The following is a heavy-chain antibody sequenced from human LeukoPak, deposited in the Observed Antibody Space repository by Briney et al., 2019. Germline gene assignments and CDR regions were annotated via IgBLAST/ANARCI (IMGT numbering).Heavy chain of an antibody. CDR3: ARFGGYNFDY. D-gene: IGHD6-25*01. J-gene: IGHJ4*02. CDR1: GGSFSGYY. Sequence: KPSETLSLTCAVYGGSFSGYYWSWIRQPAGKGLEWIGRIYTSGSTNYNPSLKSRVTISVDTSKNQFSLKLSSVTAADTAVYYCARFGGYNFDYWGQGTLVTVSS. CDR2: IYTSGST. V-gene: IGHV4-59*10.